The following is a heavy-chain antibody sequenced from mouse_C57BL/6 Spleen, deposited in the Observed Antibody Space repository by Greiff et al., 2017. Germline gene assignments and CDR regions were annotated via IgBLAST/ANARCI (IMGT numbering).Heavy chain of an antibody. J-gene: IGHJ4*01. CDR2: INPSSGYT. Sequence: QVQLQQSGAELAKPGASVKLSCKASGYTFTSYWMHWVKQRPGQGLEWIGYINPSSGYTKYNQKFKDKATLTADKSSSTAYMQLSSLTYEDSAVXYCARSRDYDVYAMDYWGQGTSVTVSS. D-gene: IGHD2-4*01. CDR3: ARSRDYDVYAMDY. V-gene: IGHV1-7*01. CDR1: GYTFTSYW.